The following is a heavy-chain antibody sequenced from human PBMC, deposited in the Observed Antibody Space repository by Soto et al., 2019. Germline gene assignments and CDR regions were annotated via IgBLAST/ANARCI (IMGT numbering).Heavy chain of an antibody. CDR1: GFTFSSYS. CDR2: ISSSSSYI. Sequence: GGSLRLSCAASGFTFSSYSMNWVRQAPGKGVEWVSSISSSSSYIYYADSVKGRFTISRDKAKNSLYLQMNRLRAEDTAVYYCARDLAGVRFLEWFPYPPTDYYYYYGMDVWGQGTTVTVSS. CDR3: ARDLAGVRFLEWFPYPPTDYYYYYGMDV. V-gene: IGHV3-21*01. J-gene: IGHJ6*02. D-gene: IGHD3-3*01.